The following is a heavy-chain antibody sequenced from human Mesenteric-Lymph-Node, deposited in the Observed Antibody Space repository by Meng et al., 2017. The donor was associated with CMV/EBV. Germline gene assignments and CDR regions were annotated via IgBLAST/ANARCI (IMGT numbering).Heavy chain of an antibody. CDR1: GGSISSYY. D-gene: IGHD3-10*01. Sequence: SETLSLTCTVSGGSISSYYWSWIRQPPGKGLEWIGYIYYSGSTNYNPSLKSRVTISVDTSKNQFSLKLNSVTAADTAVYYCARGQTYYGSGSYYSYWGQGTLVTVSS. J-gene: IGHJ4*02. CDR2: IYYSGST. V-gene: IGHV4-59*12. CDR3: ARGQTYYGSGSYYSY.